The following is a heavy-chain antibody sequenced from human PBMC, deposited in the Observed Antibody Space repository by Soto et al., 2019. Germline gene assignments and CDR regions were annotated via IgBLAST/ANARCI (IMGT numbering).Heavy chain of an antibody. D-gene: IGHD6-19*01. CDR3: ARGLYSSGWSFDY. CDR2: IYSGGST. J-gene: IGHJ4*02. V-gene: IGHV3-53*02. Sequence: EVQLVETGGGLIQPGGSLRLSCAASGFTVSSNYMSWVRQAPGKGLEWVSVIYSGGSTYYADSVKGRFTISRDNSKNTLDLQMNSLRAEDTAVYYCARGLYSSGWSFDYWGQGTLVTVSS. CDR1: GFTVSSNY.